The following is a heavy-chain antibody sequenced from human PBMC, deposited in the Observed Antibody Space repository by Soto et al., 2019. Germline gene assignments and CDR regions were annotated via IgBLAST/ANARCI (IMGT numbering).Heavy chain of an antibody. CDR3: ARTPLTTGWSVDY. J-gene: IGHJ4*02. V-gene: IGHV2-70*01. D-gene: IGHD6-19*01. Sequence: SGPTLVNPTQTLTLTCTFSGFSLSTNGMCVSWIRQPPGKALEWLALVDWDDDKFYSISLRTRLTISRDTSKNQVVLTMTDMDPVDTATYYCARTPLTTGWSVDYWGQGTLVTVSS. CDR2: VDWDDDK. CDR1: GFSLSTNGMC.